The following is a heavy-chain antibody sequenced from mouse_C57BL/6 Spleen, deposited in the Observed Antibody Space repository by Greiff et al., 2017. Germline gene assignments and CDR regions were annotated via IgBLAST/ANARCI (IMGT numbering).Heavy chain of an antibody. CDR1: GYTFTSYD. V-gene: IGHV1-85*01. CDR3: ARSSYDYDGGNFDY. D-gene: IGHD2-4*01. Sequence: QVQLQQSGPELVKPGASVKLSCKASGYTFTSYDINWVKQRPGQGLEWIGWIYPRDGSTKYNEQFKGKATLTVATSSSTAYMERHSLTSEDSAVYFCARSSYDYDGGNFDYWGQGTTLTVSS. CDR2: IYPRDGST. J-gene: IGHJ2*01.